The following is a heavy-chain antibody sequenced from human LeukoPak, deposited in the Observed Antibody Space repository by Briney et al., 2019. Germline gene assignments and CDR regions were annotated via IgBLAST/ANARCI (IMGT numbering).Heavy chain of an antibody. D-gene: IGHD5-18*01. CDR1: GYTFTGYY. V-gene: IGHV1-2*06. CDR3: AHSPGYSYGRPLDY. CDR2: INPNSGGT. J-gene: IGHJ4*02. Sequence: GASVKVSCKASGYTFTGYYIHWVRQAPGQGLEWMGRINPNSGGTNYAQNFQGRVTMTRDTSISAAYMELSSLGSDDAAMYYCAHSPGYSYGRPLDYWGQGTLVTVSS.